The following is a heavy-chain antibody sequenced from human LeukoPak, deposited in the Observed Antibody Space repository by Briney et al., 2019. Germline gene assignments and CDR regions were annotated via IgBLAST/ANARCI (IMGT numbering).Heavy chain of an antibody. J-gene: IGHJ6*03. D-gene: IGHD5-12*01. V-gene: IGHV4-39*07. CDR1: VGSISSSSYY. CDR2: IYYSGST. CDR3: ARELVATRSNMDV. Sequence: SETLSLTCTVSVGSISSSSYYWGWIRQPPGKGLEWIGSIYYSGSTYYNPSLKSRVTISVDTSKNQFSLKLSSVTAADTAVYYCARELVATRSNMDVWGKGTTVTVSS.